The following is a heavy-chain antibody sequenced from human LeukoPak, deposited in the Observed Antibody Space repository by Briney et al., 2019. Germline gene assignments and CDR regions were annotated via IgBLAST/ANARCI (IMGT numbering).Heavy chain of an antibody. CDR2: ISYDGSNE. V-gene: IGHV3-30*03. J-gene: IGHJ4*02. Sequence: TGGSLRLSCAASGFTFSYYGMHWVRQAPGKGLELVALISYDGSNEYYADSVKCRFTISRDNAKSSLYLQMNSLRAEDTAVYYCARVQGGSYVFDYWGQGTLVTVSS. D-gene: IGHD1-26*01. CDR1: GFTFSYYG. CDR3: ARVQGGSYVFDY.